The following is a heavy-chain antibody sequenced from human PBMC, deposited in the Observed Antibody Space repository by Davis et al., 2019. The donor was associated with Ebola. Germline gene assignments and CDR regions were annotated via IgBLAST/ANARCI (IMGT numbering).Heavy chain of an antibody. CDR2: ISYDGSNK. J-gene: IGHJ6*02. D-gene: IGHD6-13*01. CDR3: AKDGGGAAGSYYYYYGMDV. Sequence: PGGSLRLSCAASGFTFSSYGMHWVRQAPGKRLEWVAVISYDGSNKYYADSVKGRFTISRDNSKNTLYLQMNSLRAEDTAVYYCAKDGGGAAGSYYYYYGMDVWGQGTTVTVSS. CDR1: GFTFSSYG. V-gene: IGHV3-30*18.